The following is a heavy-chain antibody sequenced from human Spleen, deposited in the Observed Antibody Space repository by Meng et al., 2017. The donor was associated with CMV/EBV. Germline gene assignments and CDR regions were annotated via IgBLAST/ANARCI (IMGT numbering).Heavy chain of an antibody. CDR3: AKPHPTTVVRAHVFDI. V-gene: IGHV3-53*01. CDR1: GFTVSSNY. Sequence: GESLKISCAASGFTVSSNYMSWVRQAPGKGLEWVSVIYSGGSTYYADSVKGRFTISRDNSKNTVYLQLNTLRAEDTAVYYCAKPHPTTVVRAHVFDIWGQGTMVTVSS. D-gene: IGHD4-23*01. J-gene: IGHJ3*02. CDR2: IYSGGST.